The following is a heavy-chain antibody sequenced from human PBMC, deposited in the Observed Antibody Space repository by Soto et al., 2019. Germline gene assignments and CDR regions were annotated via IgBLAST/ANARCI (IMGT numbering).Heavy chain of an antibody. J-gene: IGHJ4*02. V-gene: IGHV1-69*08. D-gene: IGHD2-15*01. CDR3: ARERAYCSGGSCYQDY. CDR2: VSTVLGLT. Sequence: QVQLVQSGAEVMKPGSSVKVSCKASGGTFSSYTMSWVRQAPGQGLEWMGRVSTVLGLTNYAQKFQDRVTISADKVTSTTYMELSSLRSEDTALYYCARERAYCSGGSCYQDYGGQGTLVTVSS. CDR1: GGTFSSYT.